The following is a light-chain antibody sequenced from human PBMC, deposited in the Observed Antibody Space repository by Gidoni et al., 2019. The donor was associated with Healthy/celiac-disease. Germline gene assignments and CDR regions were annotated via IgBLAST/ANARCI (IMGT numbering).Light chain of an antibody. J-gene: IGLJ2*01. V-gene: IGLV2-23*02. CDR2: EFS. CDR1: SSDVGSYNL. Sequence: QSAMTPPASVSGSPGQSITISCTGTSSDVGSYNLVSWYQQPPGKAPKLMIYEFSKRPAGVSNRFSGSKSGNTAALTISGLQAEDEADYDCCSYAGSSTYVVFGGGTKLTV. CDR3: CSYAGSSTYVV.